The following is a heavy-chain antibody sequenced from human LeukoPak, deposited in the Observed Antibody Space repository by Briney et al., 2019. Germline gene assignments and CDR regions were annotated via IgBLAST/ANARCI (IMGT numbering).Heavy chain of an antibody. CDR2: IIPIFGTA. CDR1: GGTFTSYA. D-gene: IGHD2-8*02. CDR3: ARAGDDYWADAFDI. Sequence: SGKVSCKASGGTFTSYAISWVGQAPGQGREWRGGIIPIFGTANYAQKFQGRVTITADESTSTAYMELSSLRSEDTAVYYCARAGDDYWADAFDIWGQGTMVTVSS. J-gene: IGHJ3*02. V-gene: IGHV1-69*13.